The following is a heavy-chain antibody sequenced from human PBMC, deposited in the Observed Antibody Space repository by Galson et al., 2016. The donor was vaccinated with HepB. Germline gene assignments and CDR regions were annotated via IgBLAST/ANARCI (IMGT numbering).Heavy chain of an antibody. V-gene: IGHV2-5*02. D-gene: IGHD2-15*01. J-gene: IGHJ3*02. CDR1: GFSLRTSERG. CDR2: IYWDDDK. CDR3: AHLWRSVVRDAFEI. Sequence: PALVKPTQTLTLTCTVSGFSLRTSERGVGWIRQPPGKPLEWLALIYWDDDKRYSPSLRSSLTITKDTSKNQVVLIITNVDPVDTATYSCAHLWRSVVRDAFEIGGQGTMVSVSS.